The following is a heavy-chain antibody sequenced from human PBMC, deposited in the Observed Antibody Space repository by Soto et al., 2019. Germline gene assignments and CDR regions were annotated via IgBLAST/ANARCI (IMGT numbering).Heavy chain of an antibody. CDR3: ASDYNDYGDYVPAYYYYMDV. J-gene: IGHJ6*03. CDR1: GFTFSSYG. V-gene: IGHV3-33*01. Sequence: PGGSLRLSCAASGFTFSSYGMHWVRQAPGKGLEWVAVIWYDGSNKYYADSVKGRFTISRDNSKNTLYLQMNSLRAEDTAVYYCASDYNDYGDYVPAYYYYMDVWGKGTTVTVSS. D-gene: IGHD4-17*01. CDR2: IWYDGSNK.